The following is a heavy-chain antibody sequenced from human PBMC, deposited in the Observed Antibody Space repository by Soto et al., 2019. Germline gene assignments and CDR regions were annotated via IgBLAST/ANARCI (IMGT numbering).Heavy chain of an antibody. J-gene: IGHJ3*02. CDR3: ARRYYYDSSGSGAFDI. V-gene: IGHV1-18*01. CDR2: ISAYNGNT. CDR1: GYTFPSYG. D-gene: IGHD3-22*01. Sequence: ASVKVSCKASGYTFPSYGISWVRQAPGQGLEWMGWISAYNGNTNYAQKLQGRVTMTTDTSTSTAYMELRSLRSDDTAVYYCARRYYYDSSGSGAFDIWGQGTMVPVSS.